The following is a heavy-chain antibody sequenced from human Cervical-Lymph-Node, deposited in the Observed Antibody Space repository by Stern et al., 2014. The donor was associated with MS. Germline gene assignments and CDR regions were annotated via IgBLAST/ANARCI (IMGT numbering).Heavy chain of an antibody. D-gene: IGHD6-19*01. J-gene: IGHJ4*02. CDR3: ARGSDWYPLDY. CDR1: GFAFSTYG. Sequence: VQLVQSGGGVVQPGRSLRLSCSPSGFAFSTYGMHWVRQASGKGLVWLALISCDGAKTYYADSVKGRFSISRDNPKNTLYLQMKSLRGEDTAVYYCARGSDWYPLDYWGQGTLVTVSS. V-gene: IGHV3-30*03. CDR2: ISCDGAKT.